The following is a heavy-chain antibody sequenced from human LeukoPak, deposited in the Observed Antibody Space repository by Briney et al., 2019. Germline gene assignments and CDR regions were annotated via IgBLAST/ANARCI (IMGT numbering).Heavy chain of an antibody. V-gene: IGHV4-61*02. CDR1: GGSISSGSYY. CDR3: AREGRCSGGSCYTPPTGVDY. Sequence: SQTLSLTCTVSGGSISSGSYYWSWIRQPAGKGLEWIGRIYTSGSTNYNPSLKSRVTISVDTSKNQFSLKLSSVTAAGTAVYYCAREGRCSGGSCYTPPTGVDYWGQGTLVTVSS. J-gene: IGHJ4*02. D-gene: IGHD2-15*01. CDR2: IYTSGST.